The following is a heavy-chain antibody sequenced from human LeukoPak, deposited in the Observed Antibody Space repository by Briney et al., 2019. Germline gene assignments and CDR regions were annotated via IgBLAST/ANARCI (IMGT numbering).Heavy chain of an antibody. V-gene: IGHV3-23*01. J-gene: IGHJ3*02. CDR1: GFTFPTYA. Sequence: SGGSLRLSCAASGFTFPTYAMSWVRQAPGKGLQWVSVIRDSGASTYYADSVKGRFTISRDNSKNTLYLQMNSLRAEDTAVYYCAKAGRSGWYPGWPFDIWGQGTMVTVSS. D-gene: IGHD6-19*01. CDR3: AKAGRSGWYPGWPFDI. CDR2: IRDSGAST.